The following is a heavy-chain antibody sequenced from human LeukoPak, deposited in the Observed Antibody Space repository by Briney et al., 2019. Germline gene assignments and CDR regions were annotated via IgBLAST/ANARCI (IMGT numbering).Heavy chain of an antibody. CDR2: IYHSGSS. Sequence: SETLSLTCAVSGYSISSGYYWGWIRQPPGKGLEWIGSIYHSGSSYCNPSLKSRVTISVDTSKNQFSLKLSSVTAADTAVYYCARHNPLTYYDFWSGPINWFDPWGQGTLVTVSS. J-gene: IGHJ5*02. CDR1: GYSISSGYY. D-gene: IGHD3-3*01. V-gene: IGHV4-38-2*01. CDR3: ARHNPLTYYDFWSGPINWFDP.